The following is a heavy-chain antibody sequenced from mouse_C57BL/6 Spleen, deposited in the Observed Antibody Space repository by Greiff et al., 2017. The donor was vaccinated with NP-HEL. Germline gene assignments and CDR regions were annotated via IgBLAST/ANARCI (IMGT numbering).Heavy chain of an antibody. Sequence: EVKLVESGGGLVKPGGSLKLSCAASGFTFSSYAMSWVRQTPEKRLEWVATISDGGSYTYYQDNVKGRFTISRDNAKNNLYLQMSHLKSEDTAMYYCARDKNWDYFDYWGQGTTLTVSS. D-gene: IGHD4-1*01. CDR1: GFTFSSYA. J-gene: IGHJ2*01. CDR2: ISDGGSYT. CDR3: ARDKNWDYFDY. V-gene: IGHV5-4*01.